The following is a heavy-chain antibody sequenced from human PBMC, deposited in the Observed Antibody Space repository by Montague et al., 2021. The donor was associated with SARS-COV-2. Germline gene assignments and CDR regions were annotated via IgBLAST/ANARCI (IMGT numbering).Heavy chain of an antibody. V-gene: IGHV3-74*01. CDR3: GRHSFGPRDL. J-gene: IGHJ5*02. D-gene: IGHD3-10*01. CDR2: IGPTGAMI. CDR1: GFPLNEFW. Sequence: SLRLSFAASGFPLNEFWMHWIRQAPGKGLAWVSRIGPTGAMINYADPVRGRFIISRDNAKNTVYLQMDSLGADDTAVYYCGRHSFGPRDLWGQGTLVTVSS.